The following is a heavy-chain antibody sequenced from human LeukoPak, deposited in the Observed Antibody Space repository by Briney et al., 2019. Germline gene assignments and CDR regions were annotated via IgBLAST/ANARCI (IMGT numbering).Heavy chain of an antibody. V-gene: IGHV3-33*01. CDR3: ARDSEWSTRHAHV. J-gene: IGHJ6*02. D-gene: IGHD3-3*01. CDR2: IWYDGSNK. Sequence: QSGGALRLSCAASGFTFSSYGMPWVRQAPGKGLEWGAVIWYDGSNKYYADSVKGRFTISRDNSKNTLYLQMNSLRAGDTAVYYCARDSEWSTRHAHVWGQGTTVTVSS. CDR1: GFTFSSYG.